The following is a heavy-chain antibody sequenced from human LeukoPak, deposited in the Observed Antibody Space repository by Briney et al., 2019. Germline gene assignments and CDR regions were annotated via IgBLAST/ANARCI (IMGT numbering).Heavy chain of an antibody. CDR2: ISSSSSYI. J-gene: IGHJ4*02. CDR3: ASIYCSSTSCNSADY. D-gene: IGHD2-2*01. V-gene: IGHV3-21*01. Sequence: GGSLRLSCAASGFTFSSYSMNWVRQAPGKGLEWVSSISSSSSYIYYADSVKGRFTISRDNAKNSLYLQMNSLRAEDTAVYYCASIYCSSTSCNSADYWGQGTLVTVSS. CDR1: GFTFSSYS.